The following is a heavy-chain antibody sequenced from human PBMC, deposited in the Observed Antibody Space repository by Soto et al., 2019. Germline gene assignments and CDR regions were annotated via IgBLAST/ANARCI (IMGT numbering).Heavy chain of an antibody. J-gene: IGHJ4*02. V-gene: IGHV1-58*01. Sequence: ASVKVSCKASGFTFTSSAFQWVRQARGQRLEWIGWIAVGSGYTNYAQRFQDRVTLTRDVSTATTYVELSRLTSEDTAIYYCAADATAWQQMVPSDYWGQGTLVTVSS. CDR1: GFTFTSSA. D-gene: IGHD2-8*01. CDR3: AADATAWQQMVPSDY. CDR2: IAVGSGYT.